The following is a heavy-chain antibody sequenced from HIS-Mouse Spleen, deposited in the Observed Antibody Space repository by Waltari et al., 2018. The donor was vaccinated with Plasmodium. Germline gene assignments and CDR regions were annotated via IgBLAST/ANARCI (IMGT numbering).Heavy chain of an antibody. CDR3: ARVLGYKAAAGTFVEYFQH. CDR2: INPNRGGT. V-gene: IGHV1-2*02. CDR1: GYTFTGYS. Sequence: QVQLVQSGAEGKKPGASVKVSCKASGYTFTGYSLHWAQSAPGPGLEWMGWINPNRGGTNYAQKFQGRVTMTRDTSISTAYMELSRLRSDDTAVYYCARVLGYKAAAGTFVEYFQHWGQGTLVTVSS. J-gene: IGHJ1*01. D-gene: IGHD6-13*01.